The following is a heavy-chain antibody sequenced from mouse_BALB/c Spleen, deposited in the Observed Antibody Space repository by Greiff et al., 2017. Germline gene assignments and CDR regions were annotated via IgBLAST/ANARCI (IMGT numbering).Heavy chain of an antibody. CDR1: GFSLTSYG. CDR3: ARKGYGNYGGAMDY. V-gene: IGHV2-4-1*01. D-gene: IGHD2-1*01. J-gene: IGHJ4*01. Sequence: VQLQQSGPGLVQPSQSLSITCTVSGFSLTSYGVHWVRQSPGKGLEWLGVIWSGGSTDYNAAFISSLSISKDNSKSQVFFKMNSLQADDTAIYYCARKGYGNYGGAMDYWGQGTSVTVSS. CDR2: IWSGGST.